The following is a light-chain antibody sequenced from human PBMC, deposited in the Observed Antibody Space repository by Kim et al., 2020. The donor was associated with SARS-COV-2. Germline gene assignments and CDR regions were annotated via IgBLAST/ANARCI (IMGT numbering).Light chain of an antibody. J-gene: IGKJ2*01. V-gene: IGKV1-39*01. CDR2: AAF. CDR1: QRISSY. Sequence: SASVGDRVTITCRASQRISSYLNWYQQKPGKAPNLLIYAAFSLRSGVPSRFSGSGSGTDFTLTISSLQPEDFATYYCQQSYNTPYTFGQGTKLEI. CDR3: QQSYNTPYT.